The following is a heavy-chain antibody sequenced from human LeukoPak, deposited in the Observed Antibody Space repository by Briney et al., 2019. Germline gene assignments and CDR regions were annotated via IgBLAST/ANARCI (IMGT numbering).Heavy chain of an antibody. Sequence: GGSLRLSCAASGFTFSSYGMNWVRQAPEKGLEWVSSILSSSSHIYYADSVKGRFTISRDNAKNSLYLQMNSLRAEDTAVYYCAKVRESYDFWSGYLIDYWGQGTLVTVSS. CDR2: ILSSSSHI. D-gene: IGHD3-3*01. V-gene: IGHV3-21*01. J-gene: IGHJ4*02. CDR1: GFTFSSYG. CDR3: AKVRESYDFWSGYLIDY.